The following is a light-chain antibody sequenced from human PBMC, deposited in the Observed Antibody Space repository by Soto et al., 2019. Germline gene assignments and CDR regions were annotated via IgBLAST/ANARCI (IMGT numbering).Light chain of an antibody. J-gene: IGKJ2*03. CDR3: QQYYYWPANS. V-gene: IGKV3-15*01. CDR2: GAS. Sequence: EIVMTQSPATLSVSPGERATLSCRASQNIDNNLDWYQQKLGQTPRLLIYGASTSATGAPARFSGSGSGTDFTLTISSPQSEDFAVYYCQQYYYWPANSFGQGTKLEIK. CDR1: QNIDNN.